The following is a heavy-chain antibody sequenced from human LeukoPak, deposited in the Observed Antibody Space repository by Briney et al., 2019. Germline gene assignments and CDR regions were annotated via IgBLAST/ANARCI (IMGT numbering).Heavy chain of an antibody. D-gene: IGHD3-10*01. V-gene: IGHV3-23*01. CDR2: ISGSGGST. J-gene: IGHJ1*01. CDR3: ARVSGLGTNEYYQY. CDR1: GFTFSSYA. Sequence: PGGSLRLSCAASGFTFSSYAMSWVRQAPGKGLEWVSAISGSGGSTYYADSVKGRFTISRGNAKNTLNLQMNSLRAEDTAVYYCARVSGLGTNEYYQYWGQGTLVTVHS.